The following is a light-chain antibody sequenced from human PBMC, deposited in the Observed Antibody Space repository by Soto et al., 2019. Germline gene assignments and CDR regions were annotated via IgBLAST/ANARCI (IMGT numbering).Light chain of an antibody. V-gene: IGLV1-44*01. CDR1: GSNIGSNT. J-gene: IGLJ2*01. CDR2: SNN. Sequence: QSVLTQPPSAVGTPGQTVTISCSGSGSNIGSNTVNWYQQVTGTAPKLLIYSNNLRPSGVPDRFSGSKSGTSAYLAISGLQSDDEADYYCAVWDDNLSGVVFGGGTKLTVL. CDR3: AVWDDNLSGVV.